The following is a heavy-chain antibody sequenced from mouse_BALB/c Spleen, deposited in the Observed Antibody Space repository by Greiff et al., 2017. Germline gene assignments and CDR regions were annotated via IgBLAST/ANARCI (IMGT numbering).Heavy chain of an antibody. J-gene: IGHJ3*01. V-gene: IGHV7-3*02. Sequence: EVKLVESGGGLVQPGGSLRLSCATSGFTFTDYYMSWVRQPPGKALEWLGFIRNKANGYTTEYSASVKGRFTISRDNSQSILYLQMNTLRAEDSATYYCGRDTTATLGGFAYWGQGTLVTVSA. CDR1: GFTFTDYY. CDR3: GRDTTATLGGFAY. D-gene: IGHD1-2*01. CDR2: IRNKANGYTT.